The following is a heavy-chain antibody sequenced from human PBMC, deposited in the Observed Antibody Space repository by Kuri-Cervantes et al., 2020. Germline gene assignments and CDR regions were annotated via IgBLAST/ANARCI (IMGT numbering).Heavy chain of an antibody. Sequence: GESLKISCAASGLIFSTYGMHWVRQAPGKGLEWVAVISFDGTKTDYADSVKGRFTISRDNSKNTLYLQMNSLRAEDTAVYYCARDTYDSSGLDYWGQGTLVTVSS. CDR1: GLIFSTYG. CDR3: ARDTYDSSGLDY. CDR2: ISFDGTKT. J-gene: IGHJ4*02. V-gene: IGHV3-30-3*01. D-gene: IGHD3-22*01.